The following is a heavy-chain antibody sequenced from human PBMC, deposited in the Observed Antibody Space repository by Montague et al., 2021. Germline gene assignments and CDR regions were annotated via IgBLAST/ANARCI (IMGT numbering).Heavy chain of an antibody. J-gene: IGHJ4*02. Sequence: SLRLSCAASGFTFSSYAMHWVRQAPGKGLEWVAVISYSGGNKYYADSVQGRFTISRDNFKNTLDNSKNTLYLQMNSLRAEDTAVYYCARVRLSYTSSFYGFFDYWGQGTLVTVSS. D-gene: IGHD6-6*01. CDR2: ISYSGGNK. CDR1: GFTFSSYA. V-gene: IGHV3-30-3*01. CDR3: ARVRLSYTSSFYGFFDY.